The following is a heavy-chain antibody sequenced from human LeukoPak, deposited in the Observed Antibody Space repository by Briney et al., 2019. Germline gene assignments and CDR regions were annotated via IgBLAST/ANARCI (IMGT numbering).Heavy chain of an antibody. Sequence: ASVKVSCKASGYTFTTYAMHWVRQAPGQRLEWMGWINAGNGNTKYSQKFQARVTIARDTSASTAYMELSSLRSEDTAVYYCARDPIGSRWPYYFDYWGQGTLVTVSS. CDR3: ARDPIGSRWPYYFDY. CDR1: GYTFTTYA. CDR2: INAGNGNT. D-gene: IGHD6-13*01. J-gene: IGHJ4*02. V-gene: IGHV1-3*01.